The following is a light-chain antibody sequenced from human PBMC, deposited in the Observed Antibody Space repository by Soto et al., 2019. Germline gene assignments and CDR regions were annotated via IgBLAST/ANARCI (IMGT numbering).Light chain of an antibody. CDR1: SSNIGDNH. CDR2: DSN. J-gene: IGLJ2*01. Sequence: QSVLTQPPSVSAAPGQKVTIACYGSSSNIGDNHVSWYQQVPGTAPKLLIYDSNKRPSGIPDRFSGSRSDTSATLAITGLQTGDEADYYCGTWDGGLIFGGGTKLTVL. CDR3: GTWDGGLI. V-gene: IGLV1-51*01.